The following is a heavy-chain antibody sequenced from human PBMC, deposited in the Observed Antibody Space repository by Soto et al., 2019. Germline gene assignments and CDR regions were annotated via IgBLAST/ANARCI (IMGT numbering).Heavy chain of an antibody. V-gene: IGHV2-5*02. J-gene: IGHJ6*02. CDR2: IYWDDDK. D-gene: IGHD2-15*01. Sequence: QITLKESGPPLVQPTQPLTLTCTFSGFSLSTSGVGVAWIRQPPGKALEWLALIYWDDDKRYRPSLETRLTITKDTSKHQVVLTMTNVASVDIATYCCVYLPCSGGSCYWFSYSGMDVWGQGPTVIVSS. CDR1: GFSLSTSGVG. CDR3: VYLPCSGGSCYWFSYSGMDV.